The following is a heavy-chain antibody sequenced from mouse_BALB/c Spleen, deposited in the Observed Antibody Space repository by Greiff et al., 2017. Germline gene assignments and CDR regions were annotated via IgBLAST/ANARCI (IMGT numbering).Heavy chain of an antibody. D-gene: IGHD3-1*01. CDR1: GYTFTSYW. CDR2: IDPSDSYT. Sequence: QVQLQQPGAELVKPGASVKISCKASGYTFTSYWMNWVKQRPGQGLEWIGEIDPSDSYTNNNQKFKDKATLTVDKSSSTAYMQLSSLTSEDSAVYYCASGFAYWGQGTLVTVSA. J-gene: IGHJ3*01. V-gene: IGHV1S126*01. CDR3: ASGFAY.